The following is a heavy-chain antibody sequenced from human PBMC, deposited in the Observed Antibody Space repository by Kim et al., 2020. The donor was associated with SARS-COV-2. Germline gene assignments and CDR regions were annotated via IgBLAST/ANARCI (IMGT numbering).Heavy chain of an antibody. CDR1: GYIFSTYW. V-gene: IGHV5-51*01. J-gene: IGHJ4*02. CDR3: ERSIDSSTTGDY. Sequence: GESLKISCKVSGYIFSTYWIGWVRPMPGKGLEWVGIIYPGDSDTRYSPSFQGQVSIPADRSIDTAYLQWSSLKASATALYYCERSIDSSTTGDYWGQGTLVTVSS. D-gene: IGHD6-13*01. CDR2: IYPGDSDT.